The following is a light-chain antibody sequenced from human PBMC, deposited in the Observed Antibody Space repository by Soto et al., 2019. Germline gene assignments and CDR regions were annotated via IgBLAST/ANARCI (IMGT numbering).Light chain of an antibody. CDR3: SLHAGSDDPIV. CDR2: DVN. Sequence: QSALTQPPSASGSPGQSVTISCTGTSSDVGGYPFVSWYQQHPGKAPKVLIYDVNKRPSGVPDRFSGSKSGNTASLTVSGLQAEDEADYYCSLHAGSDDPIVFGTGTKVTVL. J-gene: IGLJ1*01. CDR1: SSDVGGYPF. V-gene: IGLV2-8*01.